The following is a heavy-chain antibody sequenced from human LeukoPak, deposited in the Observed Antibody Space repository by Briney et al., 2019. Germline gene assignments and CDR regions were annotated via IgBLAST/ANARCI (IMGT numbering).Heavy chain of an antibody. CDR3: ARDCGGGSCYGPYDAFDI. CDR2: ISSSGSTI. V-gene: IGHV3-48*03. D-gene: IGHD2-15*01. Sequence: GGSLRLSCAASGFTFSSYEMNWVRQAPGKGLEWVSYISSSGSTIYYADSVKGRFTIPRDNAKNSLYLQMNSLRAEDTAVYYCARDCGGGSCYGPYDAFDIWGQGTMVTVSS. J-gene: IGHJ3*02. CDR1: GFTFSSYE.